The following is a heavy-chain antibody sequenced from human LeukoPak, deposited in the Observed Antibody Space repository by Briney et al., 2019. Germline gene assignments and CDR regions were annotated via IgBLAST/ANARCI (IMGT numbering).Heavy chain of an antibody. V-gene: IGHV3-23*01. CDR2: ISGSGGST. D-gene: IGHD2-2*01. CDR3: AKDMNVVPAALFDY. CDR1: GFTFSSYA. Sequence: GGSLRLSCAASGFTFSSYAMSWVRQAPGKGLEWVSAISGSGGSTYYADSVKGRFTISRDNSKNTLYLQTNSLRAEDTAVYYCAKDMNVVPAALFDYWGQGTLVTVSS. J-gene: IGHJ4*02.